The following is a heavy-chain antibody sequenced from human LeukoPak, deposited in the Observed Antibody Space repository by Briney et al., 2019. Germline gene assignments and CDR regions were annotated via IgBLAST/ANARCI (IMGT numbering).Heavy chain of an antibody. D-gene: IGHD4-17*01. CDR3: ASKSLVTTGGFDY. Sequence: SETLSLTCTVSGGSISSYYWSWIRQPPGKGLEWIGYIYYSGSTNYNPSLKSRVTISVDKSKNQFSLKLSSVTAADTAVYYCASKSLVTTGGFDYWGQGTLVTVSS. V-gene: IGHV4-59*12. J-gene: IGHJ4*02. CDR2: IYYSGST. CDR1: GGSISSYY.